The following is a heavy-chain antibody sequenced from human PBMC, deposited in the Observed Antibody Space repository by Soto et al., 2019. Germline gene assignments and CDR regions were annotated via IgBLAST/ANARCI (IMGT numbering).Heavy chain of an antibody. J-gene: IGHJ4*02. CDR2: ISGSGGST. D-gene: IGHD6-19*01. V-gene: IGHV3-23*01. CDR3: AKDQAIAVAGLYYFDY. Sequence: GGSLRLSCAASGFTFSSYAMSWVRQAPGKGLEWVSAISGSGGSTYYADSVKGRFTISRDNSKNTLYLQMNSLRAEETAVYYCAKDQAIAVAGLYYFDYWGQGTLVTVSS. CDR1: GFTFSSYA.